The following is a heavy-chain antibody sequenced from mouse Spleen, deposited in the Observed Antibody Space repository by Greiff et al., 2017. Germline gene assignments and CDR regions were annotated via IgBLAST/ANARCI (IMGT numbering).Heavy chain of an antibody. CDR2: ISSGGSYT. J-gene: IGHJ3*01. V-gene: IGHV5-9-3*01. CDR1: GFTFSSYA. Sequence: EVKVVESGGGLVKPGGSLKLSCAASGFTFSSYAMSWVRQTPEKRLEWVATISSGGSYTYYPDSVKGRFTISRDNAKNTLYLQMSSLRSEDTAMYYCARHDDYDVFAYWGQGTLVTVSA. D-gene: IGHD2-4*01. CDR3: ARHDDYDVFAY.